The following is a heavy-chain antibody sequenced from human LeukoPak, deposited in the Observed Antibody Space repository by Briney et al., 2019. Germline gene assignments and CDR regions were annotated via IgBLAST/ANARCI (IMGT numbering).Heavy chain of an antibody. V-gene: IGHV1-3*01. D-gene: IGHD3-22*01. CDR3: ARNYDSSGYYHSPIDY. CDR1: GYTFTSYV. CDR2: INGGNGNT. J-gene: IGHJ4*02. Sequence: ASVKVSCKASGYTFTSYVMHWVRQAPGQRLEWMGWINGGNGNTKYSQKFQGRVTITRDTSASTAYMELSSLRSEDTAVYYCARNYDSSGYYHSPIDYWGQGTLVTVSS.